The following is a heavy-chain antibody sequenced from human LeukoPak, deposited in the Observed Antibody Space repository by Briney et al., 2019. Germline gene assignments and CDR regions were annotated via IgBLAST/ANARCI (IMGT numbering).Heavy chain of an antibody. CDR3: ARHGDTAMVGPYYYMDV. J-gene: IGHJ6*03. V-gene: IGHV5-51*01. D-gene: IGHD5-18*01. CDR1: GYSFTSYW. CDR2: IYPGDSDT. Sequence: GESLKISCKGSGYSFTSYWIGWVRQMPGKGLEWMGIIYPGDSDTRYSPSFQGQVTISADKSISTAYLQWSSLKASDTAMYYCARHGDTAMVGPYYYMDVWGKGTTVTVSS.